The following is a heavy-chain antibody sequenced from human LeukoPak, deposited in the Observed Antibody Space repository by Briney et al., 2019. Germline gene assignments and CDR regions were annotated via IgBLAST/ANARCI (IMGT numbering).Heavy chain of an antibody. V-gene: IGHV4-4*02. CDR3: ARAPLSRSQTLDY. Sequence: SETLSLTCAVSGGSISSSNWWSWVRQPPGKGLEWIGEIYHSGSTNYNPSLKSRVTISVYKSKNQFSLKLSSVTAADTAVYYCARAPLSRSQTLDYGGREPLVTVSS. D-gene: IGHD6-13*01. CDR2: IYHSGST. J-gene: IGHJ4*02. CDR1: GGSISSSNW.